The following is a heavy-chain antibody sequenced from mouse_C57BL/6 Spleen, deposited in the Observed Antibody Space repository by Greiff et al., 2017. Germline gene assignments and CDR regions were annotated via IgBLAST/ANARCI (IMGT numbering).Heavy chain of an antibody. CDR3: ARLIYYDYEDAMDY. CDR1: GYAFSSYW. J-gene: IGHJ4*01. CDR2: IYPGDGDT. V-gene: IGHV1-80*01. D-gene: IGHD2-4*01. Sequence: VQLQQSGAELVKPGASVKISCKASGYAFSSYWMNWVKQRPGQGLEWIGQIYPGDGDTNYNGKFKGKATLTADKSSSTAYMQLSSLTSEDSAVYFCARLIYYDYEDAMDYWGQGTSVTVSS.